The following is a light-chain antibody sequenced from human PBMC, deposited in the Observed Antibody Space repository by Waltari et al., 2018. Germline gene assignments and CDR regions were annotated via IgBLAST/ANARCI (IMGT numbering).Light chain of an antibody. CDR2: GAS. Sequence: EVVLTQSPATLSVSLGERATLSCRASQSVSSDLAWYQQKPGQAPRLIIHGASIRAPGIPARFSGSGSGTEFTLTISSLQSEDSAVYYCQQYYDYQRSFGQGTKVEIK. V-gene: IGKV3-15*01. J-gene: IGKJ1*01. CDR3: QQYYDYQRS. CDR1: QSVSSD.